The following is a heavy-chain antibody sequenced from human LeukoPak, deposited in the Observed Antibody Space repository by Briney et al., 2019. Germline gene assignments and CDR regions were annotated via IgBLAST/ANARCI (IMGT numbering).Heavy chain of an antibody. V-gene: IGHV1-2*02. CDR2: INPNSGGT. D-gene: IGHD3-3*01. CDR3: ARATYYDFWSGYYVLDSKYYFDY. CDR1: GYTFTGYY. Sequence: ASVKVSCKASGYTFTGYYMHWVRQAPGQGLEWMGWINPNSGGTNYAQEFQGRVTMTRDTSTSTAYMELSRLRSDDTAVYYCARATYYDFWSGYYVLDSKYYFDYWGQGTLVTVSS. J-gene: IGHJ4*02.